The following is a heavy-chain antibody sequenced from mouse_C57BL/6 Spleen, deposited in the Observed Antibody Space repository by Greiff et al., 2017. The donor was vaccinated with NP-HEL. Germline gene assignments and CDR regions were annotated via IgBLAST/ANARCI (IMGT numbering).Heavy chain of an antibody. D-gene: IGHD2-3*01. J-gene: IGHJ2*01. CDR1: GYAFSSSW. CDR2: IYPGDGDT. V-gene: IGHV1-82*01. Sequence: VQLQESGPELVKPGASVKISCKASGYAFSSSWMNWVKQRPGKGLEWIGRIYPGDGDTNYNGKFKGKATLTADKSSSTAYMQLSSLTSEDSAVYFCARREDGYFDYWGQGTTLTVSS. CDR3: ARREDGYFDY.